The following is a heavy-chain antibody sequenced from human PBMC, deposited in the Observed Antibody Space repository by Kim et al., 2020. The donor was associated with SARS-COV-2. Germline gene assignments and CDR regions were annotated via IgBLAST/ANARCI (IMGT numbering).Heavy chain of an antibody. CDR2: ISGGGGNT. V-gene: IGHV3-23*01. J-gene: IGHJ4*02. CDR1: GFTFGIYA. Sequence: GGSLRLSCAASGFTFGIYAMSWARQAPGKGLEWVSTISGGGGNTHYVDSVKGRFTISRDNSMNTLYLQMNSLRAEDTAVYYCDASDYWGQGTLVTVSP. CDR3: DASDY.